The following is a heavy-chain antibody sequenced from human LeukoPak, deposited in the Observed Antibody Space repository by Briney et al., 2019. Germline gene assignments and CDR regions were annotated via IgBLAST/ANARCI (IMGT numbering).Heavy chain of an antibody. CDR3: ARHAYDDDNSGYYFAY. Sequence: GESLKISCKGSGYRFTSYWIGWVRQMPGKGLEWMGIIYPSDSDTRYRPSFQGQVSISADKSISAAYLQWSSLKASDTAMYYCARHAYDDDNSGYYFAYWGQGTLVTVSS. J-gene: IGHJ4*02. CDR2: IYPSDSDT. V-gene: IGHV5-51*01. D-gene: IGHD3-22*01. CDR1: GYRFTSYW.